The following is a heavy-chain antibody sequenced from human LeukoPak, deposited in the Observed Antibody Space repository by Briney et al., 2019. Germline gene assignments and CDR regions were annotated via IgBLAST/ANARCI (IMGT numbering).Heavy chain of an antibody. J-gene: IGHJ4*02. V-gene: IGHV3-48*03. CDR1: GFTFSSYE. Sequence: PGGSLRLSCAASGFTFSSYEMNWVRQAPGKGLEWVSYISSSGSTIYYADSVKGRFTISRDNAKNSLYLQMNSLRAEDTAVYYCARDAYGRGYSGYDLGEPFDYWGQGTLVTVSS. CDR2: ISSSGSTI. CDR3: ARDAYGRGYSGYDLGEPFDY. D-gene: IGHD5-12*01.